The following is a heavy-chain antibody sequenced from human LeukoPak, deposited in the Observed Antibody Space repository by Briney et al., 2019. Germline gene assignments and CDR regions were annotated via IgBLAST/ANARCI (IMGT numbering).Heavy chain of an antibody. CDR3: ARRRGYCRSTSCSSYRFDY. Sequence: SETLSLTCAVYGGSFSGYYWSWIRQPPGKGLEWIGEINHSGSTNYNPSLKSRVTISVDTSKNQFSLKLSSVTAADTAVYYCARRRGYCRSTSCSSYRFDYWGQGTLVTVSS. D-gene: IGHD2-2*01. J-gene: IGHJ4*02. CDR2: INHSGST. V-gene: IGHV4-34*01. CDR1: GGSFSGYY.